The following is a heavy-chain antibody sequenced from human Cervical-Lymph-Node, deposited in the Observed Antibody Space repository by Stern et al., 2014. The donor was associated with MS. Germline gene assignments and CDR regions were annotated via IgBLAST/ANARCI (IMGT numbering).Heavy chain of an antibody. D-gene: IGHD1-26*01. CDR2: IIPLFGTA. J-gene: IGHJ1*01. CDR3: ARLRSGSYFGYFQH. V-gene: IGHV1-69*01. Sequence: DQLVESGAEVKKPGSSVRVSCKTSGGTFSSYAFSWVRQAPGQGLEWMGGIIPLFGTANYAQKFQDRITITANESTSTAYMELRGLRSEDTAVYYCARLRSGSYFGYFQHWGQGTLVTVSS. CDR1: GGTFSSYA.